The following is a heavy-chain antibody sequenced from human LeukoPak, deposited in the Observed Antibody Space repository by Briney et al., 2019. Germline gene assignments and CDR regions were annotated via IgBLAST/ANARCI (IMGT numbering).Heavy chain of an antibody. V-gene: IGHV4-30-4*01. J-gene: IGHJ4*02. CDR1: GGSISSGDYY. Sequence: SETLSLTCTVSGGSISSGDYYWSWIRQPPGKGLEWIGYIYYSGSTYYNPSLKSRVTISVDTSKNQFSLKLSSVTAADTAVYYCARGAGGDYFDYWGQGTLVTVSS. D-gene: IGHD3-16*01. CDR3: ARGAGGDYFDY. CDR2: IYYSGST.